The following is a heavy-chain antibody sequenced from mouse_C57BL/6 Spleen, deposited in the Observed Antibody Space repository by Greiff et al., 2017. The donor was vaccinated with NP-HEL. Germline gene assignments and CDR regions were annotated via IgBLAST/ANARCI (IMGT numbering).Heavy chain of an antibody. CDR2: ISYSGST. CDR1: GYSITSGYD. V-gene: IGHV3-1*01. D-gene: IGHD1-1*01. Sequence: EVQLQQSGPGMVKPSQSLSLTCTVTGYSITSGYDWHWIRHFPGNKLEWMGYISYSGSTNSTPSLNSRISITHDTSKNHFFLKLNSVTTEDTATDYCARDDYYGSSWYVDVWGTGTTVTVSS. J-gene: IGHJ1*03. CDR3: ARDDYYGSSWYVDV.